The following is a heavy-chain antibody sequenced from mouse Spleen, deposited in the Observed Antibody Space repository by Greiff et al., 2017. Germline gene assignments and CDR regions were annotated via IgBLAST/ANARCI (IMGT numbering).Heavy chain of an antibody. D-gene: IGHD2-2*01. CDR2: IYPGDGDT. Sequence: VQGVESGPELVKPGASVKISCKASGYAFSSSWMNWVKQRPGKGLEWIGRIYPGDGDTNYNGKFKGKATLTADKSSSTAYMQLSSLTSEDSAVYFCARYGWAMDYWGQGTSVTVSS. CDR1: GYAFSSSW. CDR3: ARYGWAMDY. J-gene: IGHJ4*01. V-gene: IGHV1-82*01.